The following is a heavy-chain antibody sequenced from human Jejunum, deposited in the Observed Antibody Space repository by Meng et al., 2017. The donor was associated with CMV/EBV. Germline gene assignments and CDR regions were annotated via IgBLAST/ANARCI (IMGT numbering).Heavy chain of an antibody. CDR1: GYTLTGYY. V-gene: IGHV1-2*02. Sequence: SGYTLTGYYMQWVRQAPGQGLEWMGWIKPNSGGTNYAQKFQGRVTMTRDTSINTAYMELTRLTYDDTAVYYCARVGVSGSEGYDPWGQGTLVTVSS. CDR2: IKPNSGGT. CDR3: ARVGVSGSEGYDP. D-gene: IGHD1-26*01. J-gene: IGHJ5*02.